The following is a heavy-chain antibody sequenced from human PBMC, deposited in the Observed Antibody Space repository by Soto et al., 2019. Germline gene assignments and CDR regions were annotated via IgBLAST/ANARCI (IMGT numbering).Heavy chain of an antibody. V-gene: IGHV3-23*01. J-gene: IGHJ4*02. D-gene: IGHD4-17*01. Sequence: EVQLLESGGGLVQPGGSLRLFCAASGFTFSSYAMSWVRQAPGKGLEWVSAISGSGGSTYYADSVKGRFTISRDNSKNTLYLQMNSLRAEDTAVYYCAKQTTVTRGPIDYWGQGTLVTVSS. CDR2: ISGSGGST. CDR1: GFTFSSYA. CDR3: AKQTTVTRGPIDY.